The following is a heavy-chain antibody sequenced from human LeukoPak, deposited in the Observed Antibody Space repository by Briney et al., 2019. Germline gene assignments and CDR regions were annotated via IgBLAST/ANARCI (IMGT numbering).Heavy chain of an antibody. CDR1: GGSFSGYY. J-gene: IGHJ4*02. V-gene: IGHV4-34*01. CDR3: ARHMRAEYSGSYYGFDY. CDR2: INHSGST. Sequence: SETLSLTCAVYGGSFSGYYWSWIRQPPGKGLEWIGEINHSGSTNYNPSLKSRVTISVDTSKNQFSLKLSSVTAADTAVYYCARHMRAEYSGSYYGFDYWGQGTLVTVSS. D-gene: IGHD1-26*01.